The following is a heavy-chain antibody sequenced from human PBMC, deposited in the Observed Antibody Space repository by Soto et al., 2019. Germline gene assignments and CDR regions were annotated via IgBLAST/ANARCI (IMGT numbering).Heavy chain of an antibody. D-gene: IGHD3-22*01. CDR1: GFTFSSYA. CDR2: ISSNGGST. Sequence: PGESLKISCAASGFTFSSYAMHWVRQAPGKGLEYVSAISSNGGSTYYANSVKGRFTISRDNSKNTLYLQMGSLRAEDMAVYYCAREMTSGYHFVGYYYYYGMDVWGQGTTVTVSS. V-gene: IGHV3-64*01. J-gene: IGHJ6*02. CDR3: AREMTSGYHFVGYYYYYGMDV.